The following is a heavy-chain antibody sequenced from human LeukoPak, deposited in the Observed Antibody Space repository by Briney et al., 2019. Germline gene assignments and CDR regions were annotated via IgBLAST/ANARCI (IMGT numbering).Heavy chain of an antibody. Sequence: GGSLRLSCAASGFTFSSYSMNWVRQAPGKGLGGVSSISSSSSYIYYADSVKGRFTISRDNAKNSLYLQMNSLRAEDTAVYYCASRGVAVAGTRSIDYWGQGTLVTVSS. V-gene: IGHV3-21*01. CDR3: ASRGVAVAGTRSIDY. D-gene: IGHD6-19*01. CDR2: ISSSSSYI. J-gene: IGHJ4*02. CDR1: GFTFSSYS.